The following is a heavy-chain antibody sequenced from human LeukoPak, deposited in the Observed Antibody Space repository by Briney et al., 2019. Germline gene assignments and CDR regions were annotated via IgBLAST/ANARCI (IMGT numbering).Heavy chain of an antibody. J-gene: IGHJ4*02. D-gene: IGHD3-22*01. Sequence: KRGESLKISCKGSGYSFTSYWIGWVRQMPGKGLEWLGIIYPGDSDTRYSPSFQGQATISADNPISTAYLQWSSLKPSDTAIYYCARPNYYDSNGYHYYHPLGYWGQGPLVTVSS. CDR3: ARPNYYDSNGYHYYHPLGY. CDR2: IYPGDSDT. V-gene: IGHV5-51*01. CDR1: GYSFTSYW.